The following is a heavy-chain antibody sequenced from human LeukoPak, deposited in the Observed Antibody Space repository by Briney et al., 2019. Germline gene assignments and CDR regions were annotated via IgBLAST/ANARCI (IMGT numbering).Heavy chain of an antibody. V-gene: IGHV3-23*01. CDR1: GFSLSSYA. CDR3: AKDRTDRGY. CDR2: ISGSGGST. D-gene: IGHD2-15*01. J-gene: IGHJ4*02. Sequence: GGSLRLSCAASGFSLSSYAMSWVRQAPGKGLEWVSGISGSGGSTYYADSVKGRFTISRDNSKNTLYLQMNSLRAEDTAVYYCAKDRTDRGYWGQGTLVTVSS.